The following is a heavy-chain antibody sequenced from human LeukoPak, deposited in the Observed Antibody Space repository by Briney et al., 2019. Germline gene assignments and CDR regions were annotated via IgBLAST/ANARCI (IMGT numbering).Heavy chain of an antibody. CDR3: ARGSSSWYIGY. D-gene: IGHD6-13*01. Sequence: SQTLSLTCTVSGGSISSGGYYWSWIRQPPGKGLEWIGYIYHSGSTYYNPSLKSRVTISVDTSKNQFSLKLSSVTAADTAVYYCARGSSSWYIGYWGQGTLVTVSS. CDR2: IYHSGST. J-gene: IGHJ4*02. CDR1: GGSISSGGYY. V-gene: IGHV4-30-2*01.